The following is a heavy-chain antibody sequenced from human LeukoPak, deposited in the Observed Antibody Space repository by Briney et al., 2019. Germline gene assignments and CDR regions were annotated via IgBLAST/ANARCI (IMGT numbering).Heavy chain of an antibody. J-gene: IGHJ4*02. V-gene: IGHV1-2*02. CDR2: INPNSGGT. CDR3: ARRIHDYGEFVFDS. CDR1: GYTFTGYY. Sequence: ASVKVSCKASGYTFTGYYMHWVRQAPGQGLEWMGWINPNSGGTNYAQKFQGRVTMTRDTSISTAYMELSRLRSDDTAVYYCARRIHDYGEFVFDSWGQGTLVTVSS. D-gene: IGHD4/OR15-4a*01.